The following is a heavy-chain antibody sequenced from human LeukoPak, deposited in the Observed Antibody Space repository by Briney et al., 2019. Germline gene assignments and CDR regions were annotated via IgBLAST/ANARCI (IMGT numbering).Heavy chain of an antibody. CDR1: GFTFSSYA. CDR3: ARDGWETIVGDRDLPFSPRAYYDSSGYPLDAFDI. V-gene: IGHV3-30*04. Sequence: PGGSLRLSCAASGFTFSSYAMHWVRQAPGKGLEWVAVISYDGSNKYYADSVKGRFTISRDNSKNTLYLQMNSLRAEDTAVYYCARDGWETIVGDRDLPFSPRAYYDSSGYPLDAFDIWGQGTMVTVSS. CDR2: ISYDGSNK. D-gene: IGHD3-22*01. J-gene: IGHJ3*02.